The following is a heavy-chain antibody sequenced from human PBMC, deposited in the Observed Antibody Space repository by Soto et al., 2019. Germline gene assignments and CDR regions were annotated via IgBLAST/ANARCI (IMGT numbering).Heavy chain of an antibody. Sequence: SETLSLTCTVSGASVSSGNQYWSWIRQPPGKRLEWIGFIYNSVITNYSPSLKSRVPISADTSRNQFSLKMSSVTAADTAVYYCAAAPXYWGQGILVTVSS. J-gene: IGHJ4*02. CDR2: IYNSVIT. CDR1: GASVSSGNQY. V-gene: IGHV4-61*01. D-gene: IGHD2-15*01. CDR3: AAAPXY.